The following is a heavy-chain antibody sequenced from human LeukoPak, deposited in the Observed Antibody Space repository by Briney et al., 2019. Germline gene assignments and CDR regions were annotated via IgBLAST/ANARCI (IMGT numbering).Heavy chain of an antibody. CDR2: ISAYNGNT. V-gene: IGHV1-18*01. Sequence: GASVKVSCKASGYTFTSYGISWVRQAPGQGLEWMGWISAYNGNTNYAQKLQGRVTITADESTSTAYMELSSLRSEDTAVYYCAREGPGYCSGGSCHYYYYGMDVWGQGTTVTVSS. CDR3: AREGPGYCSGGSCHYYYYGMDV. J-gene: IGHJ6*02. D-gene: IGHD2-15*01. CDR1: GYTFTSYG.